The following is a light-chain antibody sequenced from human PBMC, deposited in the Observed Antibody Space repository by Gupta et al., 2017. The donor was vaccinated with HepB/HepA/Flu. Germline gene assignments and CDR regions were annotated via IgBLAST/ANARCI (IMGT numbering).Light chain of an antibody. J-gene: IGKJ4*01. CDR2: DAS. Sequence: EIVLTQSPATLSLSPGERATLSCRASQSVSSYLAWYQQKSGQAPRLLIYDASNRATGIPARFSGSGSGTDFTLTISSRELEDFAVYYCQQRSNWPRNTFGGGTKVEIK. CDR1: QSVSSY. V-gene: IGKV3-11*01. CDR3: QQRSNWPRNT.